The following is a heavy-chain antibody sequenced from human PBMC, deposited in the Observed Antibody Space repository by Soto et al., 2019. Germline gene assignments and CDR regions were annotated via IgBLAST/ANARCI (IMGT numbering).Heavy chain of an antibody. CDR3: ARDVGGSYYYYGMDV. D-gene: IGHD1-26*01. Sequence: QVQLQESGPGLVKPSQTLSLTCTVSGGSISSGGYYWSWIRQHPGKGLEWIGYIYYSGSTYYNPSLKGGVTISVDTSKNQFSLKLSSVTAADTAVYYCARDVGGSYYYYGMDVWGQGTTVTVSS. V-gene: IGHV4-31*03. J-gene: IGHJ6*02. CDR2: IYYSGST. CDR1: GGSISSGGYY.